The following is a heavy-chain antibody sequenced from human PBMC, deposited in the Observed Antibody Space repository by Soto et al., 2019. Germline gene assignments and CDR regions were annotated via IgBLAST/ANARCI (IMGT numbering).Heavy chain of an antibody. CDR1: GASISSTSYY. Sequence: SETLSLTCTVSGASISSTSYYWGWIRQPPGKGLEWIGSIHHSGTTYYNPSLKSRVTISVDTSKNQFSLKLSSVTAADTAVYYCARGFSGFGELYYYYYYMDVWGKGTTVTVSS. D-gene: IGHD3-10*01. CDR3: ARGFSGFGELYYYYYYMDV. CDR2: IHHSGTT. V-gene: IGHV4-39*07. J-gene: IGHJ6*03.